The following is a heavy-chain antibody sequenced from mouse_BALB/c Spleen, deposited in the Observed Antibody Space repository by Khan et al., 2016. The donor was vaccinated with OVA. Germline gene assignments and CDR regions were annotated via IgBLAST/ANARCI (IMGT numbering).Heavy chain of an antibody. D-gene: IGHD1-1*01. Sequence: QVQLKESGAELAKPGASVKMSCKASGYTFTNYWMHWVKQRPGQGLEWIGYVNPRTGYIEYNQKFKDKATLTADKSSSTAYIQLTSLTSEDSAVYYWYYGSVMDYWGQGTSVTVSS. V-gene: IGHV1-7*01. J-gene: IGHJ4*01. CDR3: YYGSVMDY. CDR1: GYTFTNYW. CDR2: VNPRTGYI.